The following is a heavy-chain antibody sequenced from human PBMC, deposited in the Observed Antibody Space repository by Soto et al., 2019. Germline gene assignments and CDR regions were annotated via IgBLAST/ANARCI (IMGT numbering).Heavy chain of an antibody. CDR3: AHRGSGWAPYNWFDP. CDR2: IYWDDDK. J-gene: IGHJ5*02. CDR1: GFSLSTSGVG. V-gene: IGHV2-5*02. Sequence: QITLKESGPTLVKPTQTLTLTCTFSGFSLSTSGVGVGWIRQPPGKALEWLALIYWDDDKRYSPSLKGRLTITKDTSKNQVVLTMTNMDPVDTATYYCAHRGSGWAPYNWFDPWGQGTLVTVSS. D-gene: IGHD6-19*01.